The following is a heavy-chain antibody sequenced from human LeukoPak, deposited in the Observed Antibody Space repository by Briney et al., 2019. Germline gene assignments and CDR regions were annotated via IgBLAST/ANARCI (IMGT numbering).Heavy chain of an antibody. J-gene: IGHJ4*02. D-gene: IGHD5-18*01. V-gene: IGHV4-59*08. CDR1: GGSISSYY. Sequence: SETLSLTCTVSGGSISSYYWSWIRQPPGKGLEWIGYIYYSGSTNYNPSLKSRVTISVDTSKNQFSLKLSSVTAADTAVYYCARVYSYGYWKFDYWGQGTLVTVSS. CDR2: IYYSGST. CDR3: ARVYSYGYWKFDY.